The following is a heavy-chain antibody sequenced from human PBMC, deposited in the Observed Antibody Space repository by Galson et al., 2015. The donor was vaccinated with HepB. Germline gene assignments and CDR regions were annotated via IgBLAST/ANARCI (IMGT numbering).Heavy chain of an antibody. J-gene: IGHJ6*02. CDR3: ARDLIVVVTPYYYYGMDV. Sequence: FLRLSCAASGFTFSNAWMSWVRQAPGKGLEWVAVISYDGSNKYYADSVKGRFTISRDNSKNTLYLQMNSLRAEDTAVYYCARDLIVVVTPYYYYGMDVWGQGTTVTVSS. D-gene: IGHD3-22*01. CDR1: GFTFSNAW. CDR2: ISYDGSNK. V-gene: IGHV3-30-3*01.